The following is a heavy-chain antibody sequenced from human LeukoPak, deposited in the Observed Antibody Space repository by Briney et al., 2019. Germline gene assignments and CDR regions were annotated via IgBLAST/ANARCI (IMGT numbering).Heavy chain of an antibody. CDR1: GGTFSSYA. CDR3: ARGRDSSSSFDY. CDR2: IIPIFGTA. V-gene: IGHV1-69*13. J-gene: IGHJ4*02. D-gene: IGHD6-6*01. Sequence: SVKVSCKASGGTFSSYAISWVRQAPGQGLEWMGGIIPIFGTANYAQKFQGRVTITADESTSSAYMELSSLRSEDTAVYYCARGRDSSSSFDYWGQGTLVTVSS.